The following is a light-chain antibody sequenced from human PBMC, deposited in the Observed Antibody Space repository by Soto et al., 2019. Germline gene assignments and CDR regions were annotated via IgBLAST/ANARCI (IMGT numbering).Light chain of an antibody. CDR3: CSYSTSSALPYV. V-gene: IGLV2-14*03. CDR2: DVS. CDR1: SSDAGGYNY. J-gene: IGLJ1*01. Sequence: QSALTQPDSVSGSPGQSITISCTGTSSDAGGYNYVSWYQHLPGKAPKLMIFDVSARPSGVSDRFSGSKSGDTASLTISGLQPEDEADYHCCSYSTSSALPYVFGTGTKLTVL.